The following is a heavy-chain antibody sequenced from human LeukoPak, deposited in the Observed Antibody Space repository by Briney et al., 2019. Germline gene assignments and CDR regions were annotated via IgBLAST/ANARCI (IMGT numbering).Heavy chain of an antibody. Sequence: PGGSLRLSCEVSGFTFGNSAMSWVRQPPGKGLEWLSSISISGDKILYADSVKGRFTISRDNSKNTLYLQMNSLRDEDTAVYYCAKEIRPNDYWGQGTLVIVSS. CDR2: ISISGDKI. V-gene: IGHV3-23*01. J-gene: IGHJ4*02. CDR3: AKEIRPNDY. CDR1: GFTFGNSA.